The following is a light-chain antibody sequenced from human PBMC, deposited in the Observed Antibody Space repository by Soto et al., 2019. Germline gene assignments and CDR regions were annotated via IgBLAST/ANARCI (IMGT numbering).Light chain of an antibody. V-gene: IGLV2-18*02. Sequence: QSALTQPPSVSGSPGQSVTISCTGTSSDVGSYNRVSWYQQPPGTAPKLMIYEVSNRPSGVPDRFSGSKSGNTASLTISGLQAEDEADYYCSSYTSSSTLYVFGTGTKPPS. CDR2: EVS. CDR1: SSDVGSYNR. J-gene: IGLJ1*01. CDR3: SSYTSSSTLYV.